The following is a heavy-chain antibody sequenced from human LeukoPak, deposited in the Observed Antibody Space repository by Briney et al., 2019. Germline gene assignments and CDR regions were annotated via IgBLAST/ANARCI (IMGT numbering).Heavy chain of an antibody. CDR2: IRYDGSNK. J-gene: IGHJ6*03. CDR3: AKTRGPYCSGGSCLDYYYYMDV. D-gene: IGHD2-15*01. V-gene: IGHV3-30*02. CDR1: GFTFSSYG. Sequence: GGSLRLSCAASGFTFSSYGMHWVRQAPGKGLEWVAFIRYDGSNKYYADSVKGRFTISRDNSKNTLYLQMNSLRAEDTAVYYCAKTRGPYCSGGSCLDYYYYMDVWGKGTTVTVSS.